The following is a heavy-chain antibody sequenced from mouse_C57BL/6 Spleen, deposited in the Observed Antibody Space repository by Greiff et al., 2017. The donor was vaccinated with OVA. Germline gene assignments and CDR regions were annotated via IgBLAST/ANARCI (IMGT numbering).Heavy chain of an antibody. CDR3: ARRGGVRAMDY. J-gene: IGHJ4*01. V-gene: IGHV1-76*01. CDR1: GYTFTDYY. CDR2: IYPGSGNT. Sequence: VQLQQSGAELVRPGASVKLSCKASGYTFTDYYINWVKQRPGQGLEWIARIYPGSGNTYYNEKFKGKATLTAEKSSSTAYMQLSSLTSEDSAVYFCARRGGVRAMDYWGQGTSVTVSS.